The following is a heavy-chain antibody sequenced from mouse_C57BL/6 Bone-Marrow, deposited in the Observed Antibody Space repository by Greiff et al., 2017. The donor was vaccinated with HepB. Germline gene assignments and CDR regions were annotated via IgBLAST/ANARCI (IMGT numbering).Heavy chain of an antibody. CDR3: ARGATEVAC. D-gene: IGHD3-1*01. CDR1: GYTFTSYW. CDR2: INPSNGGT. Sequence: QVQLQQPGTELVKPGASVKLSCKASGYTFTSYWMHWVKQRPGQGLEWIGKINPSNGGTTYNTKFTSKATLTVDKSSSTASMQLSSLTSEDSAVYYCARGATEVACGGQGTLVTVSA. J-gene: IGHJ3*01. V-gene: IGHV1-53*01.